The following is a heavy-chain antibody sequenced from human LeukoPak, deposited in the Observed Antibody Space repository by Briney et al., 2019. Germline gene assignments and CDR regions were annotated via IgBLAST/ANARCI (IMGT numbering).Heavy chain of an antibody. CDR3: ARETYYYDSSRRNAFDI. V-gene: IGHV3-30*03. CDR1: GFTFSSYG. CDR2: ISYDGSNK. J-gene: IGHJ3*02. Sequence: GGSLRLSCAASGFTFSSYGMHWVRQAPGKGLEWVAVISYDGSNKYYADSVKGRFTISRDNSKNTLYLQMNSLRAEDTAVYYCARETYYYDSSRRNAFDIWGQGTMVTVSS. D-gene: IGHD3-22*01.